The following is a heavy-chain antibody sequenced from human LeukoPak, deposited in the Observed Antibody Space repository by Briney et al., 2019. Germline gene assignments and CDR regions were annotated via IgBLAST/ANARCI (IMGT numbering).Heavy chain of an antibody. D-gene: IGHD4-23*01. CDR3: ATTVVTPHYYGMDV. CDR2: INTNTGNP. Sequence: ASVKVSCKTSGYPFTTYGISWVRQAPGQGLEWVGWINTNTGNPTYAQGFTGRFVFSLDTSVSTAYLQISSLKAEDTAVYCCATTVVTPHYYGMDVWGQGTTVTVSS. V-gene: IGHV7-4-1*02. J-gene: IGHJ6*02. CDR1: GYPFTTYG.